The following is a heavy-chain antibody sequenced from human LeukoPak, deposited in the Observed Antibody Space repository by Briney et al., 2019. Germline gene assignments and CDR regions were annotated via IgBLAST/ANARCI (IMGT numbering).Heavy chain of an antibody. CDR2: TYYRSKWYS. Sequence: SQTLSLTCAISGDSVSSNSTACNWIRQSPSRGLEWLGRTYYRSKWYSNYAVSVKSRITINPDTSKNQFSLQLNSVTPEDTAVYYCARGGQGDGYSADEAFDIWGQGTMVTVSS. J-gene: IGHJ3*02. D-gene: IGHD5-24*01. V-gene: IGHV6-1*01. CDR3: ARGGQGDGYSADEAFDI. CDR1: GDSVSSNSTA.